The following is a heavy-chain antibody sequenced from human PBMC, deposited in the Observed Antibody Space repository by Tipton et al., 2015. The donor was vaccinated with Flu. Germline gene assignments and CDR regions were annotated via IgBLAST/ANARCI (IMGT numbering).Heavy chain of an antibody. CDR3: ASDGGVGSGWSYSGGNYYYGMDV. D-gene: IGHD6-19*01. Sequence: LRLSCTVSGGSINRSHYYWGWIRQPPGKGLEWIGSIYHSGSTFYHPSLKSRVTISVDTSKNQFSLKLSSVTAADTAVYYCASDGGVGSGWSYSGGNYYYGMDVWGQGP. J-gene: IGHJ6*02. V-gene: IGHV4-39*07. CDR1: GGSINRSHYY. CDR2: IYHSGST.